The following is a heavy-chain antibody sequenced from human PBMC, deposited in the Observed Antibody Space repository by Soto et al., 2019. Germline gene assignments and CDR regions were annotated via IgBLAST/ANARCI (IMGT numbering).Heavy chain of an antibody. CDR1: GFSFKVYY. J-gene: IGHJ4*02. V-gene: IGHV3-7*03. Sequence: EVQLVESGGGLVQPRGSLRLSCEASGFSFKVYYMTWVRQAPGRGLEWVASIKSDGSEQYYVDSVKGRFTISRDNAKNSVYLQMNSLRVGDTALYYCSRENWFQDYWGQGTLVTVSS. CDR3: SRENWFQDY. CDR2: IKSDGSEQ. D-gene: IGHD3-10*01.